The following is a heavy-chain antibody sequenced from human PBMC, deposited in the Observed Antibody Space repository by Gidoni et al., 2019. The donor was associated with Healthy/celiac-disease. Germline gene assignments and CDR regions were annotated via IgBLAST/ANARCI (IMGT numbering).Heavy chain of an antibody. V-gene: IGHV1-8*01. CDR1: GYTFPSYD. Sequence: QVQLVQSGAAVKKPGASVKVSCKASGYTFPSYDINWVRQATGQGLEWMGWMNPNSGNTGYAQKFQGRVTMTRNTSISTAYMELSSLRSEDTAVYYCARVDVTMVRGLDGMDVWGQGTTVTVSS. CDR3: ARVDVTMVRGLDGMDV. J-gene: IGHJ6*02. D-gene: IGHD3-10*01. CDR2: MNPNSGNT.